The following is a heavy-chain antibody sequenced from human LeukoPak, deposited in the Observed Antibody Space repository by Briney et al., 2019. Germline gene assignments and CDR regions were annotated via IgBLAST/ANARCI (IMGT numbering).Heavy chain of an antibody. D-gene: IGHD2-15*01. V-gene: IGHV4-59*12. J-gene: IGHJ3*02. Sequence: SETLSLTCTVSGDSISDYYWSWLRQSPRKGLEYIGFLSYTGNTNYNPSLKSRVTISVDGSKNQFSLKLSSVTAADTAVYYCARGDIVVVLPVGFDIWGQGTMVSVSS. CDR3: ARGDIVVVLPVGFDI. CDR1: GDSISDYY. CDR2: LSYTGNT.